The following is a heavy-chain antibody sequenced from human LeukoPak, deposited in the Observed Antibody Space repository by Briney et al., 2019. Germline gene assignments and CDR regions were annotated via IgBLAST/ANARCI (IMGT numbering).Heavy chain of an antibody. J-gene: IGHJ4*02. Sequence: GGSLRLSCAASGFTVSSNYMSWVRQAPGKGLEWGSVIYSGGSKYYADSVKRRFTISRHNSKNTLYLQMNTLRAEDTAVYSRARDFSGSFDYWGQGTLVTVSS. D-gene: IGHD6-19*01. CDR3: ARDFSGSFDY. CDR1: GFTVSSNY. CDR2: IYSGGSK. V-gene: IGHV3-53*04.